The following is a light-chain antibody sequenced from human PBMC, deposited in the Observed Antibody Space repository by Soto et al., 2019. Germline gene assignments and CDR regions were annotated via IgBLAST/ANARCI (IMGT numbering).Light chain of an antibody. CDR1: QSVSSY. CDR3: QQRSNWPPMYT. V-gene: IGKV3-11*01. Sequence: EIVLTQSPATLSLSPGERATLSCRASQSVSSYLAWYQQKPGQAPRLLIYDASNRATGIPARFSCSWSGTDFTLTISSLEPEDFAVYYCQQRSNWPPMYTFGQGTKLEIK. J-gene: IGKJ2*01. CDR2: DAS.